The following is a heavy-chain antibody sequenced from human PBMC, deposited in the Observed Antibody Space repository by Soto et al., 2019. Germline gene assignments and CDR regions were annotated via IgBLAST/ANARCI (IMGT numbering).Heavy chain of an antibody. CDR3: ARGRGEVDA. Sequence: ETLSLACTVYGASLSDDYCNWLRQPPGKGRGWIGEINHSGNTNYSPSLRSRVTISIDTSKNQLSLNLRSVSAADTAVYYCARGRGEVDAWGQGAPVTISA. D-gene: IGHD2-21*01. V-gene: IGHV4-34*01. CDR2: INHSGNT. CDR1: GASLSDDY. J-gene: IGHJ5*02.